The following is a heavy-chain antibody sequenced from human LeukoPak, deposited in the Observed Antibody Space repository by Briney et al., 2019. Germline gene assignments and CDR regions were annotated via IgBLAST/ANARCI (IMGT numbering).Heavy chain of an antibody. CDR2: ISSSGSTI. CDR3: ARDLLTTGTED. D-gene: IGHD1-1*01. Sequence: GGSLRLSCAASGFTFSSYEMNWVRQAPGKGLEWISYISSSGSTIYYADSVKGRFTISRDNAKNSLYLQMNSLRAEDTAVYYCARDLLTTGTEDWGQGTLVTVSS. CDR1: GFTFSSYE. V-gene: IGHV3-48*03. J-gene: IGHJ4*02.